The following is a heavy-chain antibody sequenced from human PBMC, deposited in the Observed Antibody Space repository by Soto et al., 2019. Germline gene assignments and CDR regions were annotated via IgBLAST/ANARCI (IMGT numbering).Heavy chain of an antibody. D-gene: IGHD3-9*01. J-gene: IGHJ4*02. CDR3: AKVPPYYDILTGYQYKYYFDY. Sequence: SCAASGFTFSSYAMSWVRQAPGKGLEWVSAISGSGGSTYYADSVKGRFTISRDNSKNTLYLQMNSLRAEDTAVYYCAKVPPYYDILTGYQYKYYFDYWGQGTLVTVSS. CDR1: GFTFSSYA. V-gene: IGHV3-23*01. CDR2: ISGSGGST.